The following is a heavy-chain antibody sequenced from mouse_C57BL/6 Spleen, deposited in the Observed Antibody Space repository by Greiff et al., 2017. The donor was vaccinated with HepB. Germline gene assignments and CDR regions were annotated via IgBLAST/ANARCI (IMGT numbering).Heavy chain of an antibody. J-gene: IGHJ1*03. CDR1: GFTFSSYA. CDR2: ISDGGSYT. CDR3: ARDRVTTVVDWYFDV. Sequence: VKLEESGGGLVKPGGSLKLSCAASGFTFSSYAMSWVRQTPEKRLEWVATISDGGSYTYYPDNVKGRFTISRDNAKNNLYLQMSHLKSEDTAMYYCARDRVTTVVDWYFDVWGTGTTVTVSS. V-gene: IGHV5-4*01. D-gene: IGHD1-1*01.